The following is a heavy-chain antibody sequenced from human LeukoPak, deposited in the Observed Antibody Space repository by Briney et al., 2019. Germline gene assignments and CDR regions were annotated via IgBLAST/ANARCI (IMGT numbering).Heavy chain of an antibody. CDR3: GRGCGYRYGIMDV. Sequence: GASVKVSCKSSGYTFTSYDINWVRQATGQGLEWVGWMNPNSGNTGYAQKFQGRITITRNTSISTAYMELSSLRSEDTAVYYCGRGCGYRYGIMDVWGKGTTVTVSS. D-gene: IGHD5-18*01. V-gene: IGHV1-8*03. J-gene: IGHJ6*03. CDR1: GYTFTSYD. CDR2: MNPNSGNT.